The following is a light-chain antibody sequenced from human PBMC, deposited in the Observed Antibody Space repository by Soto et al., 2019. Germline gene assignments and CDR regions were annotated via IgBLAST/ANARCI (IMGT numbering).Light chain of an antibody. Sequence: DNQLTQSPSFLSASVGDRVTITCRASQGTSSYLAWYQQKPGKAPKLLIYAASTLQSGVPSRFSGSGSGTEFTLTISSLQPEDFATYYCQQLNSYPMYTFGQGTKLDIK. J-gene: IGKJ2*01. CDR3: QQLNSYPMYT. CDR1: QGTSSY. CDR2: AAS. V-gene: IGKV1-9*01.